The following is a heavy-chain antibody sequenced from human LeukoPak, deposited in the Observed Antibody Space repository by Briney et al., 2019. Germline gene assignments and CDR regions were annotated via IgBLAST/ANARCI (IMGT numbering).Heavy chain of an antibody. J-gene: IGHJ1*01. CDR1: GFTFNAFG. CDR2: IGTTSGAI. D-gene: IGHD2-21*02. Sequence: PGGSLRLSCAASGFTFNAFGMNWVRQAPGKGLEWVSYIGTTSGAIYYADSVKGRFTISRDSAKNSLYLQMNSLRVEDTAVYYCTSWGDTTAEYFQRWGQGTLVTVSS. CDR3: TSWGDTTAEYFQR. V-gene: IGHV3-48*01.